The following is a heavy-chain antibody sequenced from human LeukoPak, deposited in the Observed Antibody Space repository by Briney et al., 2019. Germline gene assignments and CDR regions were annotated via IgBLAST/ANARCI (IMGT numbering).Heavy chain of an antibody. CDR3: ARAHRVSSTSCYDI. CDR1: GYTFTGYY. J-gene: IGHJ3*02. CDR2: INTNSGGT. Sequence: AXVKVSCKASGYTFTGYYMHWVRQAPGQGVEGMGWINTNSGGTNYAQKLQGRVTMTRDTSISTAYMELSRLRSADTAVYYCARAHRVSSTSCYDIWGHGTMVTVSS. V-gene: IGHV1-2*02. D-gene: IGHD2-2*01.